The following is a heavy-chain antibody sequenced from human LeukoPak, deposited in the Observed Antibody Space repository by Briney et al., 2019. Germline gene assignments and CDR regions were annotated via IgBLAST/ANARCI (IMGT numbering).Heavy chain of an antibody. J-gene: IGHJ4*02. Sequence: GGSLRLSCAASGFNFKNYDFHWVSQAAGKRPEWVSGIGTVTDTFYLDSVEGRFTISRENAKNSFYLQMNGLRAGDTAVYYCARGWGGHGRSWVALDFWGQGILVTVSS. CDR1: GFNFKNYD. D-gene: IGHD6-13*01. CDR3: ARGWGGHGRSWVALDF. V-gene: IGHV3-13*01. CDR2: IGTVTDT.